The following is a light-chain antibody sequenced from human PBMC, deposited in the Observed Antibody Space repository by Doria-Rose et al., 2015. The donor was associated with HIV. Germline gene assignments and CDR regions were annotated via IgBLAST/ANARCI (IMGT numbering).Light chain of an antibody. CDR2: GAS. CDR1: QSVSTD. J-gene: IGKJ5*01. V-gene: IGKV3-15*01. CDR3: HQYNNWPT. Sequence: MTQSPETLSVSPGESATLSCRASQSVSTDLAWYQHKPGQAPRLLTWGASTRATGIPARFSGSGSGTEFTLTISSLQSEDFAIYFCHQYNNWPTFGQGTRLDIK.